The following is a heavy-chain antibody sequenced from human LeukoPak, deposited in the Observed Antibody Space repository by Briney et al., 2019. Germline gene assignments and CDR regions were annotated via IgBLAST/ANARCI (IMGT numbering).Heavy chain of an antibody. CDR3: ARVEGGILGMDV. J-gene: IGHJ6*02. D-gene: IGHD2-15*01. V-gene: IGHV4-4*02. Sequence: MTSETLSLTCTVSGGSISSSNWWSWVRQPPGKGLEWIGDIYHSGSTNYNPSLKSRVTISVDKSKNQFSLKLSSVTAADTAVYYCARVEGGILGMDVWGQGTTVTVSS. CDR2: IYHSGST. CDR1: GGSISSSNW.